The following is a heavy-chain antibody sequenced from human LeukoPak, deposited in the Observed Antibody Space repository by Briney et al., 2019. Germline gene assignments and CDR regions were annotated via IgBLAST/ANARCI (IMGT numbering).Heavy chain of an antibody. J-gene: IGHJ4*02. CDR2: ISSSSSTI. Sequence: GGSLRLSCAASGFTFSSYSMNWVRQAPGKGLERVSYISSSSSTIYYADSVKGRFTISRDNAKNSLYLQMNSLRAEDTAVYYCARWVCSPTSCYYFDYWGQGALVVVSS. CDR1: GFTFSSYS. V-gene: IGHV3-48*01. CDR3: ARWVCSPTSCYYFDY. D-gene: IGHD2-2*01.